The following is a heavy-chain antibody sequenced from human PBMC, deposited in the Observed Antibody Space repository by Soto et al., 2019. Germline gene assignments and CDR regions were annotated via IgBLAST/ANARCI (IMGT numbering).Heavy chain of an antibody. Sequence: EVQLVESGGGLVQPGGSLRLSCAASGFTFSSYDMHWVRQATGKGLEWVSAIGTAGDTYYPGSVKGRFTISRENAKNSLYLQMNSLRAGDMAVYYCARAGVYGSFDIWGQGTMVTVSS. J-gene: IGHJ3*02. CDR2: IGTAGDT. CDR1: GFTFSSYD. CDR3: ARAGVYGSFDI. V-gene: IGHV3-13*01. D-gene: IGHD4-17*01.